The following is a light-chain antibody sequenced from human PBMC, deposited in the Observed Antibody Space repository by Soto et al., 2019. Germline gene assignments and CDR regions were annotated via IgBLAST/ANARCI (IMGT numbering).Light chain of an antibody. CDR2: DAS. J-gene: IGKJ3*01. CDR3: QHCDYLPI. Sequence: DLQLTQSPSFLSASVGDRVTITCRASQGISSSLNWYQHKPGKAPKLLIYDASILEAGVPSRFSGSGSGTDFTLTISSLQPEDVATYYCQHCDYLPIFGPGTTVDFK. V-gene: IGKV1-33*01. CDR1: QGISSS.